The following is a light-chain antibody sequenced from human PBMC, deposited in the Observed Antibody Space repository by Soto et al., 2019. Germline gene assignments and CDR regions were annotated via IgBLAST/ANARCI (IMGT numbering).Light chain of an antibody. CDR3: AAWDESLNGLYV. CDR1: SSNIGSNT. V-gene: IGLV1-44*01. J-gene: IGLJ1*01. Sequence: QSVLTQPPSASGTPGQRVTISCPGSSSNIGSNTVNWYQQLPGTAPKLLIHSNNQRPSGVPDRFSGSKSGTSASLAISGLQSEDEADYYCAAWDESLNGLYVFGTGTKVTVL. CDR2: SNN.